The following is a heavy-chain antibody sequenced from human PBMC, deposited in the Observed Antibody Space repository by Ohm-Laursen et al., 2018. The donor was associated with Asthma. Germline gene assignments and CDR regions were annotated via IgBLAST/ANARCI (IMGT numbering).Heavy chain of an antibody. J-gene: IGHJ4*02. D-gene: IGHD3-22*01. Sequence: SLRLSCAASGFTFSSYAMSWVRQAPGKGLEWVSAISGSGGSTYYADSVKGRFTISRDNSKNTLYLQMNSLRAEDTAVYYCAKGDYYDSSGSPDYWGQGTLVTASS. CDR1: GFTFSSYA. V-gene: IGHV3-23*01. CDR3: AKGDYYDSSGSPDY. CDR2: ISGSGGST.